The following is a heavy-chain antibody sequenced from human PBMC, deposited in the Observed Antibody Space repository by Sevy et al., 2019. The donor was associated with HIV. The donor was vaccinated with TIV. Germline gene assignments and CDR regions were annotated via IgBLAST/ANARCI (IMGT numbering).Heavy chain of an antibody. CDR2: INESGIT. CDR3: ARSPPVVVVPGAPSWFDP. V-gene: IGHV4-34*01. J-gene: IGHJ5*02. CDR1: DGSFSGYY. Sequence: SETLSLTCAVHDGSFSGYYWNWIRQLPGKGLEWIGEINESGITYYNPPLKSRVTISVDTSKKQFSLKLNSVTAVDSAVYFCARSPPVVVVPGAPSWFDPWGQGTLVTVSS. D-gene: IGHD2-2*01.